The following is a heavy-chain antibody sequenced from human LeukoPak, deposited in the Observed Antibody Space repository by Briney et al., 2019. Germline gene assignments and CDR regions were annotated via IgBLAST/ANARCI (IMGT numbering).Heavy chain of an antibody. Sequence: GGSLRLSCAASGFTFDHYTIHWVRQAPGKGLEWVSLISWDGDNTYYADSVNGRFTISRDNGKNLLYLQMNSLRAEDTAVYYCVAGNGWLGDYWGQGTLVTVSS. CDR3: VAGNGWLGDY. D-gene: IGHD6-19*01. CDR2: ISWDGDNT. CDR1: GFTFDHYT. J-gene: IGHJ4*02. V-gene: IGHV3-43*01.